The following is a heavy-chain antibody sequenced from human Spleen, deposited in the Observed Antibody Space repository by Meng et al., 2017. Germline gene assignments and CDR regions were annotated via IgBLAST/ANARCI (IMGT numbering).Heavy chain of an antibody. CDR3: ASWHSSGWYAWDF. V-gene: IGHV4-61*01. J-gene: IGHJ4*02. Sequence: QGQVQQGGQGLVRPSETLSPPCTVSGGYVSGTSYYWSWIRQPPGRGLEWIGYIYYTESTDYNPSLKSRVIISVDTSKNQFSLKLNSVTAADTAVYYCASWHSSGWYAWDFWGQGTLVTVSS. CDR1: GGYVSGTSYY. D-gene: IGHD6-19*01. CDR2: IYYTEST.